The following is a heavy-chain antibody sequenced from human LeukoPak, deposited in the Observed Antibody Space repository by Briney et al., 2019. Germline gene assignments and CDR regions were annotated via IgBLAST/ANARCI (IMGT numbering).Heavy chain of an antibody. CDR3: ARAGVITAADY. CDR2: INPSGGST. J-gene: IGHJ4*02. V-gene: IGHV1-46*01. CDR1: GYTFTSYY. Sequence: ASVKVSCKASGYTFTSYYMYWVRQAPGQGLEWMAIINPSGGSTSYAQKFQGRVTMTRDTSTSTVYMDLSSLRSENTAVYYCARAGVITAADYWGQGTLVTVPS. D-gene: IGHD2/OR15-2a*01.